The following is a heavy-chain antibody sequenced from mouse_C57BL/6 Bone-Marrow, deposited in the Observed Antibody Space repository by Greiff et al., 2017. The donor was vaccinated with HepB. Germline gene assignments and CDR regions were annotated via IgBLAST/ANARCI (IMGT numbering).Heavy chain of an antibody. D-gene: IGHD1-1*01. CDR2: IYPRSGNT. CDR3: ARRGPTTVDY. V-gene: IGHV1-81*01. CDR1: GYNFTSYG. J-gene: IGHJ2*01. Sequence: QVQLKESGAELARPGASVKLSCKASGYNFTSYGISWVKQRTGQGLEWIGEIYPRSGNTYYNEKFKGKATLTADKSSSTAYMELRSLTSEDSAVYFCARRGPTTVDYWGQGTTLTVSS.